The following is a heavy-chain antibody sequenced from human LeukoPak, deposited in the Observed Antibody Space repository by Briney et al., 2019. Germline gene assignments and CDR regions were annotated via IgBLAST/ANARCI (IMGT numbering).Heavy chain of an antibody. CDR1: GYTFTSYG. CDR2: ISAYNGNT. J-gene: IGHJ4*02. V-gene: IGHV1-18*01. D-gene: IGHD3-10*01. CDR3: AREEVWGFGEPTPIH. Sequence: LWASVKVSCKASGYTFTSYGISWVRQAPGQGLEWMGWISAYNGNTNYAQKLQGRVTMTTDTSTSTAYMELRSLRSDDTAVYYCAREEVWGFGEPTPIHWGQGTLVTVSS.